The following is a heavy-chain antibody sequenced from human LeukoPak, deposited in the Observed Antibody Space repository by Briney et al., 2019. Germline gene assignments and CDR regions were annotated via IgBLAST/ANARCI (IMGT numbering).Heavy chain of an antibody. CDR3: AKDEYSGSYNAFDI. Sequence: GGSLRLSCAASGFTFSSYAMSWARQAPGKGLEWVSAISCSGGSTYYADSVKGRFTISRDNSKNTLYLQMNSLRAEDTAVYYCAKDEYSGSYNAFDIWGQGTMVTVSS. CDR2: ISCSGGST. D-gene: IGHD1-26*01. V-gene: IGHV3-23*01. J-gene: IGHJ3*02. CDR1: GFTFSSYA.